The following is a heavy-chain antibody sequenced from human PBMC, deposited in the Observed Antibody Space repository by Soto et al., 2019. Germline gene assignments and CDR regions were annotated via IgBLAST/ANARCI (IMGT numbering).Heavy chain of an antibody. CDR2: ISSSSSYI. J-gene: IGHJ6*03. D-gene: IGHD2-15*01. CDR1: GFTFSSYS. Sequence: GGSLRLSCAASGFTFSSYSMNWVRQAPGKGLEWVSSISSSSSYIYYADSVKGRFTISRDNAKNSLYLQMNSLRAEDTAVYYCARESEDIVVVGGNYMDVWGKGTTVTVSS. V-gene: IGHV3-21*01. CDR3: ARESEDIVVVGGNYMDV.